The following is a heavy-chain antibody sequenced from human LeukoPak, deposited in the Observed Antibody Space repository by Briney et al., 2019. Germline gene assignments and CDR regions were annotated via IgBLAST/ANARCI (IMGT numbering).Heavy chain of an antibody. CDR3: ARARGSITGTWGDY. J-gene: IGHJ4*02. D-gene: IGHD1-20*01. Sequence: SATLSLTCPVSGSSISSGYYWGWLRQPPGMGLEWIGSIYHSGSTYYNPSLKCRITISVDTPKNQCSLKLSSVTAADTAVYYCARARGSITGTWGDYGGQGTLVSASS. CDR1: GSSISSGYY. CDR2: IYHSGST. V-gene: IGHV4-38-2*02.